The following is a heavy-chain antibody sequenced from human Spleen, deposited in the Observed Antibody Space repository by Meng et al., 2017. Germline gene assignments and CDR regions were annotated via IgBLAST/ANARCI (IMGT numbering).Heavy chain of an antibody. D-gene: IGHD4-11*01. CDR2: INHSGST. V-gene: IGHV4-34*01. CDR3: ARGPTTMAHDFDY. CDR1: GGSFSDYY. J-gene: IGHJ4*02. Sequence: QVTLQRWGVGLLKPSEPRSLTCVVSGGSFSDYYGGWIRQPPGKGLEWIGEINHSGSTNYNPSLESRATISVDTSQNNLSLKLSSVTAADSAVYYCARGPTTMAHDFDYWGQGTLVTVSS.